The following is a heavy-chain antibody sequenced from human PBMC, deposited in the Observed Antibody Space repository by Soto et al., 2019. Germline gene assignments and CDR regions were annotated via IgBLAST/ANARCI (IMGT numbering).Heavy chain of an antibody. CDR3: SSSSSSDAFDI. V-gene: IGHV3-73*01. J-gene: IGHJ3*02. CDR2: IRSKDNSYAT. D-gene: IGHD6-6*01. Sequence: GGSLRLSCAASGFTFSGSAMHWVRQASGKGLEWVGRIRSKDNSYATAYAASVKCRFTISRDDSKNTAYLQMNSLKTEDTAVYYCSSSSSSDAFDIWGQGTMVTVSS. CDR1: GFTFSGSA.